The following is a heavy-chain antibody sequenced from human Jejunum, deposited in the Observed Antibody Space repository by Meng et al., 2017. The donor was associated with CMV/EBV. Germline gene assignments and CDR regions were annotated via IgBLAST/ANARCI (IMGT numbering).Heavy chain of an antibody. CDR3: ARYGLVLGKFDY. Sequence: CKASGYTFTDYAINWMRQAPGQGPEWMGWINTNTGNPTYARGFTGRFVSSLDTSVSTAYVEISGLKAEDTAVYYCARYGLVLGKFDYWGQGTLVTVSS. V-gene: IGHV7-4-1*02. CDR2: INTNTGNP. CDR1: GYTFTDYA. J-gene: IGHJ4*02. D-gene: IGHD2-8*01.